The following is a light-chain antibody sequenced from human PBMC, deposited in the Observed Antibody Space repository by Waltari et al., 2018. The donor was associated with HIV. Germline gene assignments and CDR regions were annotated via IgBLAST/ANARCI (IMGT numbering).Light chain of an antibody. CDR3: RQSLQTPFT. CDR1: QSLLPSNVYNY. CDR2: LGS. V-gene: IGKV2-28*01. Sequence: ICLTRFPLCLPVNPGGSASISFMSTQSLLPSNVYNYFSWFLQKPRQSPRLLIYLGSNRASGVLDRFSGGGSGTNYKHKLRRVEADDVWVYYCRQSLQTPFTLGAGTKVDI. J-gene: IGKJ3*01.